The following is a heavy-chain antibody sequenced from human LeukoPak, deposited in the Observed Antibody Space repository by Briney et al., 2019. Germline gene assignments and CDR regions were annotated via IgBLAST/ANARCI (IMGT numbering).Heavy chain of an antibody. J-gene: IGHJ4*02. D-gene: IGHD5-12*01. CDR1: GYTFTGYY. CDR3: ARGRGDSGYDHIDY. CDR2: INPKSGGT. V-gene: IGHV1-2*02. Sequence: ASVKVSCKASGYTFTGYYMHWVRQAPGQGLEWMGWINPKSGGTNSAHKFQGRVTMTRDTSISTAFMELSSLRSDDTAVYYCARGRGDSGYDHIDYSGQGTLVTVSS.